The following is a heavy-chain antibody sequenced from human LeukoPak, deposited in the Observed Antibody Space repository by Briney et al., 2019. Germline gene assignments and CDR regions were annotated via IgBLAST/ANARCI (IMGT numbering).Heavy chain of an antibody. D-gene: IGHD3-9*01. CDR3: ACAPPTDMDYSGMDV. V-gene: IGHV1-18*01. Sequence: ASVKVSCKASGYTFTSYGISWVRQAPGQGLEWMGWISAYNGNTNYAQKLQGRVTMTTDTSTSTAYMELRSLRSDDRAVYDCACAPPTDMDYSGMDVWGQGTTVTVSS. CDR1: GYTFTSYG. CDR2: ISAYNGNT. J-gene: IGHJ6*02.